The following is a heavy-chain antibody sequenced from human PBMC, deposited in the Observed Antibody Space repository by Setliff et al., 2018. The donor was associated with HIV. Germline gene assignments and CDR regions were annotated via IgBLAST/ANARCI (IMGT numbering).Heavy chain of an antibody. CDR1: GGSFSGYY. J-gene: IGHJ6*03. CDR3: ARGPPALDYMDV. Sequence: PSETLSLTCAVYGGSFSGYYWSWIRQPPGKGLEWIGEINHSGSTNYNPSLKSRVTISVDTSKNQFSLKLSSVTAADTAVYYCARGPPALDYMDVWGKGTTVTV. CDR2: INHSGST. V-gene: IGHV4-34*01.